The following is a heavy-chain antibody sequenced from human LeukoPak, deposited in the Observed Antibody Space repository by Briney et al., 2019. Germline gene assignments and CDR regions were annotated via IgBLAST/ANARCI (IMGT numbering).Heavy chain of an antibody. CDR1: GGSISSYY. V-gene: IGHV4-39*07. J-gene: IGHJ4*02. Sequence: SETLSLTCTVSGGSISSYYWDWVRQPPGKGLEWIASIYYTGSTYYNPSLKSRVTISLDASKKQFSLKLSSVTAADTAVYCCAKVTASGFFDYWGQGTLVTVSS. D-gene: IGHD2-21*02. CDR3: AKVTASGFFDY. CDR2: IYYTGST.